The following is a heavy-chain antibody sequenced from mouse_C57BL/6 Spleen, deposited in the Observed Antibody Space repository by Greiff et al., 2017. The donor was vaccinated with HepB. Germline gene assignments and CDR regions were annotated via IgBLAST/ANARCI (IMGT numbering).Heavy chain of an antibody. V-gene: IGHV1-54*01. CDR3: ARRVYYYGSPYFDV. CDR1: GYAFTNYL. Sequence: VQLQQSGAELVRPGTSVKVSCKASGYAFTNYLIEWVKQRPGQGLEWIGVINPGSGGTNYNEKFKGKATLTADKSSSTAYMQLSSLTSEDSAVYFCARRVYYYGSPYFDVWGTGTTVTVSS. CDR2: INPGSGGT. D-gene: IGHD1-1*01. J-gene: IGHJ1*03.